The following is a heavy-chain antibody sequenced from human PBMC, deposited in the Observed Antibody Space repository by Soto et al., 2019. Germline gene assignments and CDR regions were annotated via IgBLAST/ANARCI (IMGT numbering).Heavy chain of an antibody. CDR2: ISYSGVT. J-gene: IGHJ4*02. D-gene: IGHD2-15*01. V-gene: IGHV4-59*01. CDR3: ARAIGGPSDY. CDR1: GGSIRSYY. Sequence: QVQLQESGPGPVKPSETLSLTCTVSGGSIRSYYWSWIRQPPGKGLEWIGYISYSGVTNYNPSLKSRVTISVDASKNQFSLKLISLTAADTAMYYCARAIGGPSDYWGQGILVTVSS.